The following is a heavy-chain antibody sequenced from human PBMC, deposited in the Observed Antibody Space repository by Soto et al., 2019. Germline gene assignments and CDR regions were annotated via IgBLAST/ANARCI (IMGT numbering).Heavy chain of an antibody. CDR3: ARVPDYIKVRY. V-gene: IGHV4-59*02. J-gene: IGHJ4*02. CDR1: DGSVTGYC. D-gene: IGHD4-4*01. Sequence: QVQLQESGPGLVKPSETLPLTCSVSDGSVTGYCWSWIRQPPGKGLEWIGCIDYNGIAHYNPSLTRPVTMSLVTSNKRFSLKLSCVTTTDTAVYYWARVPDYIKVRYWGQGTLVTVAS. CDR2: IDYNGIA.